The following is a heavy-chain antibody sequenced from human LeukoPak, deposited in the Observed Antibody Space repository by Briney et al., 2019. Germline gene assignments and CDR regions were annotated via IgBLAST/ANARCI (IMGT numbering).Heavy chain of an antibody. Sequence: GASVKVSCKASGGTFSRYAISWVRQAPGQGLEWMGRIIPIFGIANYAQKFQGRVTITADKSTSTAYMELSSLRSEDTAVYYCARVPTYYYDSSGYHYYGMDVWGQGTTVTVSS. CDR2: IIPIFGIA. CDR1: GGTFSRYA. V-gene: IGHV1-69*04. CDR3: ARVPTYYYDSSGYHYYGMDV. J-gene: IGHJ6*02. D-gene: IGHD3-22*01.